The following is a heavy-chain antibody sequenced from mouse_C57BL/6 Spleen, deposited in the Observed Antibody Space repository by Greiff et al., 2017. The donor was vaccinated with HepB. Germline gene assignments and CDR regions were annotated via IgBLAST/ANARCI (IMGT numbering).Heavy chain of an antibody. CDR3: ARSGYYYGSSPSDY. J-gene: IGHJ2*01. CDR2: IYPGDGDT. D-gene: IGHD1-1*01. CDR1: GYAFSSYW. Sequence: VKLMESGAELVKPGASVKISCKASGYAFSSYWMNWVKQRPGKGLEWIGQIYPGDGDTNYNGKFKGKATLTADKSSSTAYMQLSSLTSEDSAVYFCARSGYYYGSSPSDYWGQGTTLTVSS. V-gene: IGHV1-80*01.